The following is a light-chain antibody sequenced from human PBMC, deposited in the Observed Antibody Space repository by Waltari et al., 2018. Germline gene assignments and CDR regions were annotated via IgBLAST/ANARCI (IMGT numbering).Light chain of an antibody. J-gene: IGKJ1*01. CDR2: RAS. V-gene: IGKV1-5*03. CDR3: QRYNDYPWA. CDR1: QSINSW. Sequence: DIQMTQSPSTLSASVGDRVPITCRASQSINSWLAWYQQKPGKAPKLLIYRASNLESGVPSRFSGSGSGTEFTLTISSLQPDDFATYYCQRYNDYPWAFGQGTKVEIK.